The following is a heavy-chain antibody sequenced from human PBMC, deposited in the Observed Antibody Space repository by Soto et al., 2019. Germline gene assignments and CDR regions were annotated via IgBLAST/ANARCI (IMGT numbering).Heavy chain of an antibody. CDR3: ASERLGSSWYYFDY. D-gene: IGHD6-13*01. J-gene: IGHJ4*02. Sequence: SETLSLTCAVSGGSISSSNWWSWVRQPPGKGLEWIGEIYHSGSTNYNPSLKSRVTISVDESKNQFSLKLSSVTAADTAVYYCASERLGSSWYYFDYWGQGTLVTVSS. V-gene: IGHV4-4*02. CDR2: IYHSGST. CDR1: GGSISSSNW.